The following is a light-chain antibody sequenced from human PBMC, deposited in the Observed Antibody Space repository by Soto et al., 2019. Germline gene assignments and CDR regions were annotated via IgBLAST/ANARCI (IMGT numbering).Light chain of an antibody. Sequence: EIVMTQSPDTLSVSPGERATVSCRASESVSSNLAWYQQKAGQAPRLLIYGASTRATGIPARFSGSGSGTEFTLTISRLEPEDFAVYYCQLYSRSPRQITFGQGTRLEIK. CDR1: ESVSSN. CDR3: QLYSRSPRQIT. J-gene: IGKJ5*01. CDR2: GAS. V-gene: IGKV3-15*01.